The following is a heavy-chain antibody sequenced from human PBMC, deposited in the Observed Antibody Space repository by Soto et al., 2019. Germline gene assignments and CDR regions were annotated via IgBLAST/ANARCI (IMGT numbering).Heavy chain of an antibody. V-gene: IGHV4-59*08. CDR3: ARLGYCSGGSCYAEYNWFDP. CDR2: VHDSGSA. CDR1: GGSISNFY. D-gene: IGHD2-15*01. J-gene: IGHJ5*02. Sequence: SETLSLTCTVSGGSISNFYWSWSRQPPWKGLEWIGYVHDSGSANYNPSLKSRVTMSVDTSKNQFSLKLNSVTAADTAVYYCARLGYCSGGSCYAEYNWFDPWGQGTLVTVSS.